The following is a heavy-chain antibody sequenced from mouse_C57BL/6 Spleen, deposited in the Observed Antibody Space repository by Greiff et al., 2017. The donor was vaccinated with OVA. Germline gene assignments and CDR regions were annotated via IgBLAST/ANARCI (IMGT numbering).Heavy chain of an antibody. Sequence: EVKLVESEGGLVQPGSSMKLSCTASGFTFSDYYMAWVRQVPEKGLEWVANINYDGSSTYYLDSLKSRFIISRDNAKNILYLQMSSLKSEDTATYYCARESGSSGYGYWGQGTTLTVSS. CDR2: INYDGSST. V-gene: IGHV5-16*01. CDR3: ARESGSSGYGY. CDR1: GFTFSDYY. J-gene: IGHJ2*01. D-gene: IGHD3-2*02.